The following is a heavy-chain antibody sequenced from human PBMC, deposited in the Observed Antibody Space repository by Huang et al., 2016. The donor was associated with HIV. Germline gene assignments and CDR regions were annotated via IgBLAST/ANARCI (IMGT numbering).Heavy chain of an antibody. Sequence: QEQLVQSGAEVKKPGASVKVSCKTFGYTFSFHDIYLVRQVPGQVLECMGWVNPRSSNTGYEQKVQGRVTMTTNTSVTTAYMELRSLTSADSAVYYCARGPLHRAIMNWGEGFDSGWRTGFDPWGQGTLVTVTS. CDR2: VNPRSSNT. V-gene: IGHV1-8*01. CDR3: ARGPLHRAIMNWGEGFDSGWRTGFDP. J-gene: IGHJ5*02. CDR1: GYTFSFHD. D-gene: IGHD2-8*02.